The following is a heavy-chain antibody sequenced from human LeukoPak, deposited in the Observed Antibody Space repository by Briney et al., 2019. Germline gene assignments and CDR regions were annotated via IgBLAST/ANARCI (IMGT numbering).Heavy chain of an antibody. CDR1: GYTFTGYY. CDR3: ARRTGFFDAFDI. V-gene: IGHV1-2*02. Sequence: ASVKVSCKASGYTFTGYYMHWVRQAPGQGLEGRGWINPNSGGTNYAQKFQGRVTMTSDTSISTAYMELSRLRSDDTAVYYCARRTGFFDAFDIWGQGTMVTVSS. CDR2: INPNSGGT. D-gene: IGHD7-27*01. J-gene: IGHJ3*02.